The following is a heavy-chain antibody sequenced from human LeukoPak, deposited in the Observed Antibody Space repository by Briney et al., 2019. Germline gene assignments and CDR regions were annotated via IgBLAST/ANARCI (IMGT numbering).Heavy chain of an antibody. CDR3: ATHSNVVVVAAFFY. J-gene: IGHJ4*02. CDR1: GGSFSGYY. V-gene: IGHV4-34*01. D-gene: IGHD2-15*01. CDR2: INHSGST. Sequence: SETLSLTCAVYGGSFSGYYWSWIRQPPGKGLEWIGEINHSGSTNYNPSLKSRVTISVDTSKNQFSLKLSSVTAADTAVYYCATHSNVVVVAAFFYWGQGTLVTVSS.